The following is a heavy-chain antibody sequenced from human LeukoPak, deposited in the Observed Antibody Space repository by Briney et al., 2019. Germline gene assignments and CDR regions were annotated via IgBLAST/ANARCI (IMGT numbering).Heavy chain of an antibody. D-gene: IGHD4-17*01. CDR2: ISSRSSYI. J-gene: IGHJ4*01. CDR3: ARSAGNGDFGDVDY. Sequence: GGCLRLSCVASGFVFKMYNMNWVRQAPGKGLEWVSSISSRSSYIHYADSVKGRFTMSRDNAQDFLYLQMNDLRADDTAVYYCARSAGNGDFGDVDYWGHGTLVIVSS. V-gene: IGHV3-21*06. CDR1: GFVFKMYN.